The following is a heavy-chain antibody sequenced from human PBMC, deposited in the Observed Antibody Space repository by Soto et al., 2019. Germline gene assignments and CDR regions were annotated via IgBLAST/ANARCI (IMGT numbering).Heavy chain of an antibody. V-gene: IGHV4-61*01. CDR2: IYNSGST. CDR1: GGSVTSSSYY. J-gene: IGHJ4*02. D-gene: IGHD6-19*01. CDR3: ARDQGIAVAVFDY. Sequence: QVQLQESGPGLVKPSETLSLTCTVSGGSVTSSSYYWSWIRQPPGKGLEWIGYIYNSGSTNYNPSLKSRVTISIDTSKRQISLKLSSVTAADTAVYYCARDQGIAVAVFDYWGQGTVVTVSS.